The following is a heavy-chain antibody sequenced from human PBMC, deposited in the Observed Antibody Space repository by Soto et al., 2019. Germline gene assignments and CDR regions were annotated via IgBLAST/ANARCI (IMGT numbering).Heavy chain of an antibody. CDR2: INHSGST. V-gene: IGHV4-34*01. CDR3: ARGHIVVVPAATHYYYYGMDV. D-gene: IGHD2-2*01. Sequence: SETLSLTCAVYGGSFSGYYWSWIRQPPGKGLEWIGEINHSGSTNYNPSLKSRVTISVDTSKNQFSLKLSSVTAADTAVYYCARGHIVVVPAATHYYYYGMDVWGQGTTVT. J-gene: IGHJ6*02. CDR1: GGSFSGYY.